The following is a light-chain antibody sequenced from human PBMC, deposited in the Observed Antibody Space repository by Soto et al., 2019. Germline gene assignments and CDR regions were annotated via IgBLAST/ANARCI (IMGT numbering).Light chain of an antibody. CDR2: DTS. CDR3: QPYNNWPLT. CDR1: LGIGDT. J-gene: IGKJ4*01. Sequence: EVVIRQSPATPSVFPGKGATPSFRATLGIGDTLARYQPKPGQTPRRPIYDTSTRATGVPTRFSGSRSGAEFXLTINSLQSEDFAVYYCQPYNNWPLTFGGGTKV. V-gene: IGKV3-15*01.